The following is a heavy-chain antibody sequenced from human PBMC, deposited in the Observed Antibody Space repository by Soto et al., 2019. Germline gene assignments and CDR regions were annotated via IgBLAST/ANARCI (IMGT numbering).Heavy chain of an antibody. V-gene: IGHV1-69*13. CDR2: ILPVFGTT. CDR1: GGLFSSYA. J-gene: IGHJ4*02. D-gene: IGHD3-16*01. Sequence: WASVKVSCKDPGGLFSSYAISWVRQAPGQGLEWMGGILPVFGTTNYAQKFQGRVTITADESTNTAYMELSSLRSDDTAMYYCARGGGPYVWFNEFWGQGTQVTVSS. CDR3: ARGGGPYVWFNEF.